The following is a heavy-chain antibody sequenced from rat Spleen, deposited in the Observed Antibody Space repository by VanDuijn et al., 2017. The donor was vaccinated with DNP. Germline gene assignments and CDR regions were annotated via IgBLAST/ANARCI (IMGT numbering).Heavy chain of an antibody. J-gene: IGHJ4*01. Sequence: QVQLKESGPGLVQPSQTLSLTCTVSGFSVTGYHVHWVRQPPGKGLEWMGVIWNNGGTRYNSVLKSRLSITKDTSKSQVFLKMNSLQPEDTGTYYCVRHVRYTGDVGAFDVWGRGTSVTVSS. CDR3: VRHVRYTGDVGAFDV. D-gene: IGHD1-1*01. CDR2: IWNNGGT. CDR1: GFSVTGYH. V-gene: IGHV2-41*01.